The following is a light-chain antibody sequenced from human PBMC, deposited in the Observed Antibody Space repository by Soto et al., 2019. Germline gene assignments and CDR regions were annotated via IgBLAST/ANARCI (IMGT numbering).Light chain of an antibody. V-gene: IGLV2-14*01. CDR1: SSDVGGYNY. CDR3: SSYTSYTTLWV. CDR2: EVT. J-gene: IGLJ3*02. Sequence: QSALTQPASVSGSDGQSITISCTGTSSDVGGYNYVSWYQQRPGKAPKLMIFEVTNRPSGVSNRFSGSKSDNTASLTISGLQGDDEADYYCSSYTSYTTLWVFGGGTKVTVL.